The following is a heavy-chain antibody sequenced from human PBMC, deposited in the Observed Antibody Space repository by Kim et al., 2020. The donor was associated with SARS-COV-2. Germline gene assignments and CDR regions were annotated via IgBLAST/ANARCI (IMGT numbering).Heavy chain of an antibody. Sequence: SETLSLTCTVSGGSISSSSYYWGWIRQPPGKGLEWIGSIYYSGSTYYNPSLKSRVTISVDTSKNQFSLKLSSVTAADTAVYYCARQSRSLASGMDVWGQGTTVTVSS. CDR3: ARQSRSLASGMDV. J-gene: IGHJ6*02. CDR1: GGSISSSSYY. V-gene: IGHV4-39*01. CDR2: IYYSGST.